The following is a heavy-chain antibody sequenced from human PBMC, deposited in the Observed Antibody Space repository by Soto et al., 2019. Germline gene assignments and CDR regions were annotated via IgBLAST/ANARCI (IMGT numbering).Heavy chain of an antibody. CDR2: INSDGSST. Sequence: GGSLRLSCAASGFTFSSYWMHWVRQAPGKGLVWVSRINSDGSSTSYADSVKGRFTISRDNAKNTLYLQMNSLRAEDTAVYYCAREWGVPAAFDIWGQGTMVTVSS. CDR3: AREWGVPAAFDI. CDR1: GFTFSSYW. V-gene: IGHV3-74*01. J-gene: IGHJ3*02. D-gene: IGHD3-16*01.